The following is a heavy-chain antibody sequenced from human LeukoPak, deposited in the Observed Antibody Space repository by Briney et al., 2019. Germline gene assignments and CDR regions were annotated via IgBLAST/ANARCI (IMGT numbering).Heavy chain of an antibody. CDR2: IYYSGST. J-gene: IGHJ3*01. CDR1: GDSISSYY. V-gene: IGHV4-59*12. CDR3: ARATGSNSAFDF. D-gene: IGHD2-2*01. Sequence: SETLSLTCTVSGDSISSYYWSWIRQPPGKGLEWIGYIYYSGSTNYNPSLKSRVTISVDTSKNQFSLKLTSVTAADTAVYYCARATGSNSAFDFWGQGTMVTVSS.